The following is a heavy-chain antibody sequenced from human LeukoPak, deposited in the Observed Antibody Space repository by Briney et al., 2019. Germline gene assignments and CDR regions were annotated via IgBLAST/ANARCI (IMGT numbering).Heavy chain of an antibody. CDR2: ISGSGGST. V-gene: IGHV3-23*01. CDR1: GFTFSSYA. CDR3: AKGGWDVVVPAAHHQYFQH. D-gene: IGHD2-2*01. J-gene: IGHJ1*01. Sequence: PRGSLRLSCAASGFTFSSYAMSWVRQAPGKGLEWVSAISGSGGSTYYADSVKGRFTISRDNSKNTLYLQMNSLRAEDTAVYYCAKGGWDVVVPAAHHQYFQHWGQGTLVTVSS.